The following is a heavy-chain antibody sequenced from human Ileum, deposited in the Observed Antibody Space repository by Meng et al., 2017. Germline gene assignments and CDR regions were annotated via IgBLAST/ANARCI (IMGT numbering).Heavy chain of an antibody. CDR3: ATYGSGFTPPLDP. J-gene: IGHJ5*02. Sequence: QLRLQESGPGLVEPSETLSLTCSVSGDSISGSTYYWGWIRQPPGRGLEWIGSIYHSGSTYYNPPVESRVAISVDTSRNQFSLTLTSVTAADTAVYYCATYGSGFTPPLDPWGQGILVTVSS. D-gene: IGHD3-10*01. V-gene: IGHV4-39*07. CDR2: IYHSGST. CDR1: GDSISGSTYY.